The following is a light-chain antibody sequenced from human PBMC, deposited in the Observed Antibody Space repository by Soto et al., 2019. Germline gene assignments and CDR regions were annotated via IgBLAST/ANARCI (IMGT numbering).Light chain of an antibody. Sequence: EIVMKQSPVTLSVSPGERATLSCRASQSVNSNLAWYQQKPGQAPRLLIYAASTGATGIPARFSGSGSGSDFTLTISSLQSEDFAVYYCQQYNSWPLTFGPGTKVDIK. CDR3: QQYNSWPLT. J-gene: IGKJ3*01. CDR1: QSVNSN. CDR2: AAS. V-gene: IGKV3-15*01.